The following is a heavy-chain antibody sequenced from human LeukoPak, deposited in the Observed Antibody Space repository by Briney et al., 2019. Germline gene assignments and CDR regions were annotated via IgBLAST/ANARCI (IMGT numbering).Heavy chain of an antibody. CDR1: GGSFSGYY. V-gene: IGHV4-34*01. CDR3: ARGRLRFLERLFSSLYFDY. Sequence: PSETLSLTCAVYGGSFSGYYWSWIRQPPGKGLEWIGEINHSGSTNYNPSLKSRVTISVDTSKNQFSLKLSSVTAADTAVYYCARGRLRFLERLFSSLYFDYWGQGTLVTVSS. J-gene: IGHJ4*02. D-gene: IGHD3-3*01. CDR2: INHSGST.